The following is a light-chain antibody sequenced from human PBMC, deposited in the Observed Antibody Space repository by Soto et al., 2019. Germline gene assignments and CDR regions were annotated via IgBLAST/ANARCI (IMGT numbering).Light chain of an antibody. Sequence: QSVLTQPASVSGSPGQSITISCTGTSGDVGAYNYVSWYQQHPGKAPKLMIYDVSHRPSGVSHRFSGSKSGNTASLTISGLQAEDEADYYCGSYTTSSNYVFGTGTKVTVL. CDR3: GSYTTSSNYV. J-gene: IGLJ1*01. V-gene: IGLV2-14*01. CDR1: SGDVGAYNY. CDR2: DVS.